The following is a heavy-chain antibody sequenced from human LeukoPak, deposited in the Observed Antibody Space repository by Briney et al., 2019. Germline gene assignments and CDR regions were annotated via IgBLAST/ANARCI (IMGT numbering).Heavy chain of an antibody. D-gene: IGHD6-13*01. CDR3: ATDRGIAAAETDY. V-gene: IGHV3-21*01. CDR2: ISSSSSYI. CDR1: GFTFSSYS. Sequence: GGSLRLSCAASGFTFSSYSMNWVRQAPGKGLEWVSSISSSSSYIYYADSVKGRFTISRDNAKNSLYLQMNSLRAEDTAVYYCATDRGIAAAETDYWGQGTLVTVSS. J-gene: IGHJ4*02.